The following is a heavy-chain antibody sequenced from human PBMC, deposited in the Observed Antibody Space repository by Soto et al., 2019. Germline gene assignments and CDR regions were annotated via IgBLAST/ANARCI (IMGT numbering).Heavy chain of an antibody. J-gene: IGHJ4*02. V-gene: IGHV3-48*02. Sequence: EVQLVESGGGLVQPGGSLRLSCAASGFTFSSYSMNWVRQAPGKGLEWVSYISSSSSTIYYADSVKGRFTISRDNAKNSLYLQMNSLRDEDTAVYYCARDTSHDYGPRVLSGQIDYWGQGTLVTVSS. D-gene: IGHD3-16*01. CDR3: ARDTSHDYGPRVLSGQIDY. CDR1: GFTFSSYS. CDR2: ISSSSSTI.